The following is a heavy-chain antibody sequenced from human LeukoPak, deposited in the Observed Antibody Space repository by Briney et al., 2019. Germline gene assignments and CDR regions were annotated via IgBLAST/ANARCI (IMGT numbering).Heavy chain of an antibody. J-gene: IGHJ4*02. CDR1: GFTFSSYS. CDR2: ISSSSSYI. CDR3: ARATGTTRPLDY. V-gene: IGHV3-21*01. D-gene: IGHD1-7*01. Sequence: GGSLRLSCAASGFTFSSYSMNWVRQAPGKGLEWVSSISSSSSYIYYADSVKGRFTISRDNAKNSLYLQMNSLRAEGTAVYYCARATGTTRPLDYWGQGTLVTVSS.